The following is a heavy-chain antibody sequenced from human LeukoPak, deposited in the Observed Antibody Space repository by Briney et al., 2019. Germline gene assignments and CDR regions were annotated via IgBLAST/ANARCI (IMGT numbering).Heavy chain of an antibody. D-gene: IGHD3-10*02. CDR3: ASRTLRSYWFDP. V-gene: IGHV1-69*01. Sequence: SVKVSCKASGGTFSSYAISWVRQAPGQGLEWMGGIIPIFGTANYAQKFQGRVTITADEPTGTAYMELSSLRSEDTAVYYCASRTLRSYWFDPWGQGTLVTVSS. J-gene: IGHJ5*02. CDR2: IIPIFGTA. CDR1: GGTFSSYA.